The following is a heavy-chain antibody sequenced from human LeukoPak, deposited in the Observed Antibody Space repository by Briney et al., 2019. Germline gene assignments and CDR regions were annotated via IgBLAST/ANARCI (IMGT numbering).Heavy chain of an antibody. D-gene: IGHD3-10*01. V-gene: IGHV3-30-3*01. CDR1: GFTFSSYA. CDR3: ARGMNSLLWFGEPFDY. Sequence: PGGSLRLSCAASGFTFSSYAMHWVRQAPGKGLEWVAVISYDGSNKYYADSVKGRFTISRDNSKNTLYLQMNSLRAEDTAVYYCARGMNSLLWFGEPFDYWGQGTLVTVSS. CDR2: ISYDGSNK. J-gene: IGHJ4*02.